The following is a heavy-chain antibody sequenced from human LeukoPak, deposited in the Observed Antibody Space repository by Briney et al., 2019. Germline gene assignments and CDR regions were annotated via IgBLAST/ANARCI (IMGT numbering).Heavy chain of an antibody. V-gene: IGHV6-1*01. CDR1: GDSVSSSIAA. CDR2: TYYRSKWYN. Sequence: SQTLSLTCAISGDSVSSSIAAWHWIRQSPSRGLEWLGRTYYRSKWYNEYAVSVKSRIIINPDTSKNHFSLQLNSATPEDTAVYYCARDMFGCYFDYWGQGALVTVSS. J-gene: IGHJ4*02. D-gene: IGHD3-10*02. CDR3: ARDMFGCYFDY.